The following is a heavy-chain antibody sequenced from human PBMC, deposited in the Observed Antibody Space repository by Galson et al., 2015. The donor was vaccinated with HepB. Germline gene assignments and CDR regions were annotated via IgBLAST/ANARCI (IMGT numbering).Heavy chain of an antibody. Sequence: SLRLSCAASGFTFSSYAMHWVRQAPGKGLEWVAVISYDGSNKYYADSVKGRFTISRDNSKNTLYLQMNSLRAEDTAVYYCARDPRLGYDILTGYLDYWGQGTLVTVSS. CDR2: ISYDGSNK. V-gene: IGHV3-30*04. CDR3: ARDPRLGYDILTGYLDY. D-gene: IGHD3-9*01. J-gene: IGHJ4*02. CDR1: GFTFSSYA.